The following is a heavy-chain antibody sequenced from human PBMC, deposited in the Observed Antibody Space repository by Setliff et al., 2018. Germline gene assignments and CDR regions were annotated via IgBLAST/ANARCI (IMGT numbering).Heavy chain of an antibody. J-gene: IGHJ6*02. Sequence: SETLSLTCSVSGGSISSSYYWSWIRQPAGKGLEWIGRVYTNGGTDYNPSLGSRASISLDTSKNQLSLKLTSVTATDTAVYYCARDQWVRSPPLSFSYGMDVWGLGTTVTVSS. CDR3: ARDQWVRSPPLSFSYGMDV. CDR1: GGSISSSYY. D-gene: IGHD2-8*01. CDR2: VYTNGGT. V-gene: IGHV4-4*07.